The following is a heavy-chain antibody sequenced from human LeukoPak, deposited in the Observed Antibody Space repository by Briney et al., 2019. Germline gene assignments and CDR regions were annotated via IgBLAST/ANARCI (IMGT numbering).Heavy chain of an antibody. CDR3: ASFYYDILTGLNWFDP. J-gene: IGHJ5*02. D-gene: IGHD3-9*01. Sequence: PSETLSLTCTVSGGSISSYYWSWIRQPPGKGLEWIGYIFYSGITNYNPSLKSRVTISVDTSKNQFSLKLSSVTAADTAVYYCASFYYDILTGLNWFDPWGQGTLVTVSS. CDR1: GGSISSYY. CDR2: IFYSGIT. V-gene: IGHV4-59*08.